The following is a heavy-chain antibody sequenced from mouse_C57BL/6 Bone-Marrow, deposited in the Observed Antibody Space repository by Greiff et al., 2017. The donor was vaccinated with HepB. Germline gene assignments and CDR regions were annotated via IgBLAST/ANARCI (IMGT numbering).Heavy chain of an antibody. CDR1: GYTFTSYW. D-gene: IGHD1-1*01. CDR2: IDPSDSYT. Sequence: QVQLQQPGAELVMPGASVKLSCKASGYTFTSYWMHWVKQRPGQGLEWIGEIDPSDSYTNYNQKFKGKSTLTVDKSSSTAYMQLSSLTSEDSAVYYCARGGTVVARNFDYWGWGTTLSVSS. CDR3: ARGGTVVARNFDY. V-gene: IGHV1-69*01. J-gene: IGHJ2*01.